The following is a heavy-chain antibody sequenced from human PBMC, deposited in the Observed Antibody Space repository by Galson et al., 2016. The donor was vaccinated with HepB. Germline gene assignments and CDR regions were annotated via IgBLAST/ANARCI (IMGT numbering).Heavy chain of an antibody. CDR2: IKQDGTEK. D-gene: IGHD2-21*02. Sequence: SLRLSCAASGLTFSDAWMSWVRQAPGKGLEWVANIKQDGTEKYYVDSVKGRFTISKDNAKNSLYLQMNSMRIEDTAVYYCTRGPSPLFQGVTSMEFWGRGTLVTVSS. V-gene: IGHV3-7*03. CDR3: TRGPSPLFQGVTSMEF. J-gene: IGHJ4*02. CDR1: GLTFSDAW.